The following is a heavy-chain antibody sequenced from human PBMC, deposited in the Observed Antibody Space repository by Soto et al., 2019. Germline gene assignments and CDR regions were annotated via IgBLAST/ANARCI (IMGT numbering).Heavy chain of an antibody. Sequence: SGPTLVNPTQTLTLTCSFSGFSLTSSGVGVGWFRQPPGKALEWLGLIYWNDDDRYRASLHSRLTITKDTSKNQVVLTMTNMESEDTATDYCSHRPGGTGFRYYFAYWGPGTLAIVSS. V-gene: IGHV2-5*01. CDR2: IYWNDDD. D-gene: IGHD1-7*01. J-gene: IGHJ4*01. CDR3: SHRPGGTGFRYYFAY. CDR1: GFSLTSSGVG.